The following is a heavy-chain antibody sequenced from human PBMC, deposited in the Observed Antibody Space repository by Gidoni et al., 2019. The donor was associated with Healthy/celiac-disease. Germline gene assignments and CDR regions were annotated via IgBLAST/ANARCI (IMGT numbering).Heavy chain of an antibody. CDR3: ARELTGADAFDI. Sequence: EVQLVESGGGLVKPGGSLILSCAAPGFTFSSYIMNWVRQAPGKRREWVSSIRSSSSYINYADSVKGRFTISRDNAKNSLYLQMNSLRAEDTAVYYCARELTGADAFDIWGQGTMVTVSS. D-gene: IGHD7-27*01. CDR1: GFTFSSYI. V-gene: IGHV3-21*01. CDR2: IRSSSSYI. J-gene: IGHJ3*02.